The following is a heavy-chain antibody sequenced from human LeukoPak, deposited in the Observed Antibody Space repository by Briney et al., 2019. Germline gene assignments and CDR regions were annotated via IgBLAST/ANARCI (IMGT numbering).Heavy chain of an antibody. Sequence: ASVKVSCKASGGTFSSYAISLARQAPGQGLEWMGRIIPIFGTANYAQKFQGRVTITTDESTSTAYMELSSLRSEDTAVYYCAREPPSIVVVTAQSAEYFQHWGQGTLVTVSS. V-gene: IGHV1-69*05. J-gene: IGHJ1*01. CDR1: GGTFSSYA. CDR3: AREPPSIVVVTAQSAEYFQH. CDR2: IIPIFGTA. D-gene: IGHD2-21*02.